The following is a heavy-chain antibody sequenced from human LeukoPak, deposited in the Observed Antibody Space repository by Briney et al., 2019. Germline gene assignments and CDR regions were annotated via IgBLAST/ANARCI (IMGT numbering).Heavy chain of an antibody. Sequence: SETLSLTCAVSGGSISSGGYSWSWIRQPPGKGLEWIGYIYHSGSTYYNPSLKSRVTISVDTSKNQFSLKLSSVTAADTAVYYCARDFYYYDSSGYYYFDYWGQGTLVTVSS. D-gene: IGHD3-22*01. J-gene: IGHJ4*02. V-gene: IGHV4-30-2*01. CDR2: IYHSGST. CDR1: GGSISSGGYS. CDR3: ARDFYYYDSSGYYYFDY.